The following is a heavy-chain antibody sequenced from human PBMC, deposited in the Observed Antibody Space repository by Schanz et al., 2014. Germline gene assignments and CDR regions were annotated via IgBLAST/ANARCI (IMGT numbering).Heavy chain of an antibody. J-gene: IGHJ6*02. V-gene: IGHV3-23*01. CDR1: GFTFSSYA. D-gene: IGHD3-10*01. CDR3: AKDGPGGSGSYSADGGMDV. Sequence: EVQLLESGGGLVQPGGSLRLSCAASGFTFSSYAMSWVRQAPGKGLEWVSLISDSGDTAYYADSVKGRFTISRDNFKSTLYLQMNSLRAEDTAVYYCAKDGPGGSGSYSADGGMDVWGQGTTVTVSS. CDR2: ISDSGDTA.